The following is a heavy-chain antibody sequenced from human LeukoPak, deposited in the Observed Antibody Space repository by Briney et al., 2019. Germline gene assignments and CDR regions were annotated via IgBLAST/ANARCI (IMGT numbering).Heavy chain of an antibody. J-gene: IGHJ5*02. CDR2: IRKKAQSYTT. CDR3: ARGHRDSRGYFGIGS. Sequence: QPGGSLRLSCAASGFTFSDRYMDWVRQAPGEGGEGVARIRKKAQSYTTEYAASVKGRFTISRDDSKNSLSLQMNSLKTEDKAVYYCARGHRDSRGYFGIGSWGQGTLLTVSS. CDR1: GFTFSDRY. V-gene: IGHV3-72*01. D-gene: IGHD3-22*01.